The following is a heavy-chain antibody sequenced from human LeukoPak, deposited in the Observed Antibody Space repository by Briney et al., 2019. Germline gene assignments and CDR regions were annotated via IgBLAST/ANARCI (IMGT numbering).Heavy chain of an antibody. CDR3: ARRARGFSSSWAYYYMDV. J-gene: IGHJ6*03. D-gene: IGHD6-13*01. V-gene: IGHV3-23*01. Sequence: GGSLRLSCAASGFTFSSYAMSWVRQAPGKGLEWVSAISGSGGSTYYADSVEGRFTISRDNSKNTLYLQMNSLRAEDTAVYYCARRARGFSSSWAYYYMDVWGKGTTVTISS. CDR1: GFTFSSYA. CDR2: ISGSGGST.